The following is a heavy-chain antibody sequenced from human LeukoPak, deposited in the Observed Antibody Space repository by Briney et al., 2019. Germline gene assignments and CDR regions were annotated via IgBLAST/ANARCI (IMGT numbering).Heavy chain of an antibody. J-gene: IGHJ4*02. CDR2: IYYSGGT. CDR1: GGSISNYY. CDR3: TRERAGGNSYHFDY. V-gene: IGHV4-59*01. D-gene: IGHD4-23*01. Sequence: NPSEPLSLPCTVSGGSISNYYLTWIRQPPGKGLEWIGYIYYSGGTNYKPCLNSRVTMSLDTSKNQFTLKLSAVTAADTAVYYCTRERAGGNSYHFDYWGQGTLVTVAS.